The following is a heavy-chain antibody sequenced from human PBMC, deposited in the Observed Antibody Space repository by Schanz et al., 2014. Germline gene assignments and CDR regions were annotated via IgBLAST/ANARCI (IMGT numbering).Heavy chain of an antibody. CDR3: ATVGSETYSIYWYFDL. D-gene: IGHD3-10*01. CDR2: ISSSSSYT. CDR1: GFTFTTYA. J-gene: IGHJ2*01. Sequence: DVQLLESGGGLVQPGESLRLSCAASGFTFTTYAMTWVRQAPGKGLEWVSYISSSSSYTNYADSVKGRFTISRDNAKNSLYLQMNRLRTEDTAVYYCATVGSETYSIYWYFDLWGRGTLVTVSS. V-gene: IGHV3-21*05.